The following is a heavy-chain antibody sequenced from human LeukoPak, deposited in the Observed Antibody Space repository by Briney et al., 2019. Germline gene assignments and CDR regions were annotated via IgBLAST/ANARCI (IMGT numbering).Heavy chain of an antibody. CDR1: GFTVSRKY. V-gene: IGHV3-53*03. Sequence: GGSLRLSCAASGFTVSRKYMSWVRQAPGKGLEWVAVIYTDGSTYYAESVKGRFTISRDNSKNTLYLQVNSLRAEDMAVYYCARDYGDLWGQGTLVTVSS. CDR2: IYTDGST. CDR3: ARDYGDL. D-gene: IGHD3-10*01. J-gene: IGHJ5*02.